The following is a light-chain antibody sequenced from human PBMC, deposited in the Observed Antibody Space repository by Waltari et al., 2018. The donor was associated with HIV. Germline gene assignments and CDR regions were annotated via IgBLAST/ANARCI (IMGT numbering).Light chain of an antibody. Sequence: SYELTQPPSVSVSPGQTARITCSGDALPNKYAYWYQQKSGQAPVLVIYEDSKRPSGSPERYAGSSSGTMATVTISGAQVEDEADYYCYSTDSSGNHRVFGGGTKLTVL. J-gene: IGLJ3*02. V-gene: IGLV3-10*01. CDR2: EDS. CDR1: ALPNKY. CDR3: YSTDSSGNHRV.